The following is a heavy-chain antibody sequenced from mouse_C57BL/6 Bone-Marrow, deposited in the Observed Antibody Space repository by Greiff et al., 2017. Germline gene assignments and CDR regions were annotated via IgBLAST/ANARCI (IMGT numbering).Heavy chain of an antibody. CDR1: GYTFTSYW. D-gene: IGHD3-3*01. J-gene: IGHJ2*01. CDR2: IDPSDSYT. V-gene: IGHV1-69*01. Sequence: VQLQQSGAELVMPGASVKLSCKASGYTFTSYWMHWVKQRPGQGLEWIGEIDPSDSYTNYNQKFKGKSTLTVDKSSSTAYMQLSSLTSEDSAVYYCARKEGGRGGFDYWGQGTTLTVSS. CDR3: ARKEGGRGGFDY.